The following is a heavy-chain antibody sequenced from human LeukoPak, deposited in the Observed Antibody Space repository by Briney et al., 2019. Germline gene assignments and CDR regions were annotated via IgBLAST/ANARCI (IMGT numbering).Heavy chain of an antibody. Sequence: ASVKVSCKASGGTFSSYAISWVRQAPGQGLEWMGGIIPIFGTANYAQKFQGRVTITRDTSASTAYMELSSLRSEDTAVYYCARDRRSATGGIDYWGQGTLVTVSS. CDR1: GGTFSSYA. CDR2: IIPIFGTA. D-gene: IGHD1-14*01. V-gene: IGHV1-69*05. J-gene: IGHJ4*02. CDR3: ARDRRSATGGIDY.